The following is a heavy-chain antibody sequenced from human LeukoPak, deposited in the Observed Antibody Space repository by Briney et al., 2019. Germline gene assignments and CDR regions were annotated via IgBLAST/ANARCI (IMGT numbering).Heavy chain of an antibody. CDR2: IYYSGST. CDR1: GGSISSSSYY. V-gene: IGHV4-39*01. Sequence: PSETLSLTCTVSGGSISSSSYYWGWIRQPPGKGLEWIGSIYYSGSTYYNPSLKSRVTISVDTSKNQFSLKLSSVTAADTAVYYCARHLWYYDFWSGYPDAFDIWGQGTMVTVSS. D-gene: IGHD3-3*01. J-gene: IGHJ3*02. CDR3: ARHLWYYDFWSGYPDAFDI.